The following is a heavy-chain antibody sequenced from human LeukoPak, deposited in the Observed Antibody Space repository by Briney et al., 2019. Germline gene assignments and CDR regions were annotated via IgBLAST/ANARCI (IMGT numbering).Heavy chain of an antibody. CDR3: ARGHIAVAGMDWFDP. CDR2: IYARGST. V-gene: IGHV4-61*09. D-gene: IGHD6-19*01. Sequence: TLSVTCTVSGDSTSSESYYWTWIRQPAGKGLEWLGHIYARGSTNYNPSLESRVTISVDTSKNQFSLKLTSVTAADTAVYYCARGHIAVAGMDWFDPWGQGTMVTVSS. J-gene: IGHJ5*02. CDR1: GDSTSSESYY.